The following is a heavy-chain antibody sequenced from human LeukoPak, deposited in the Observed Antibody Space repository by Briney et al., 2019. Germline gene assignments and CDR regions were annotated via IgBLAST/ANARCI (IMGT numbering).Heavy chain of an antibody. D-gene: IGHD3-22*01. CDR3: AKDPYQLYYKRPNWFDP. CDR1: GFTFNTYA. J-gene: IGHJ5*02. V-gene: IGHV3-23*01. Sequence: GGSLRLSCAASGFTFNTYAMNWVRQAPGKGLEWVSTISSGGDNRYYANSVKGRFTISRDNSKNTLYLQMNSLGAEDTAVYYCAKDPYQLYYKRPNWFDPWGQGTLVTVSS. CDR2: ISSGGDNR.